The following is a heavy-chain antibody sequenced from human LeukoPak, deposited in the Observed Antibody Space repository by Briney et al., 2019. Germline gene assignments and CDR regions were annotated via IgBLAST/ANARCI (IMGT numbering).Heavy chain of an antibody. CDR3: ARVTPRWLQFPFDY. Sequence: ASVKVSCKASGYTFTGYYMHWVRQAPGQGLEWMGWINPNSGGTNYAQKFQGRVTMTRDTSISTAYMELSRLRSDDTAVYYCARVTPRWLQFPFDYWGQGTLVTVSS. J-gene: IGHJ4*02. D-gene: IGHD5-12*01. CDR1: GYTFTGYY. V-gene: IGHV1-2*02. CDR2: INPNSGGT.